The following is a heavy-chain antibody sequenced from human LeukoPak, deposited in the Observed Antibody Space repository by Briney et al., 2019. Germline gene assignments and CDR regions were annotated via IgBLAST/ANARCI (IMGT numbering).Heavy chain of an antibody. J-gene: IGHJ4*02. CDR3: ARAQVGAPPDY. V-gene: IGHV3-74*03. CDR2: VQSDGSGA. Sequence: GGSLRLSCAASGFTFRSYAMYWVRQAAGKGLEWVSRVQSDGSGAMYADSVMGRFTISRDNAKNTLYLQMNSLTAEDTAVYFYARAQVGAPPDYWGPGTLATVSS. CDR1: GFTFRSYA. D-gene: IGHD1-26*01.